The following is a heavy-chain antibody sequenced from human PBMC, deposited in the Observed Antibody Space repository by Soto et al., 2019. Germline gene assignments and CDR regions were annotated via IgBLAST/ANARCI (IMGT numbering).Heavy chain of an antibody. D-gene: IGHD5-18*01. J-gene: IGHJ6*02. CDR2: IKSKTDGGTT. Sequence: PVGSLRLSCAASGFTFSNAWMSWVRQAPGKGLEWVGRIKSKTDGGTTDYAAPVKGRFTISRDDSKNTLYLQMNSLKTEDTAVYYCTTDEGSYGYFYYGMDVCGQGTTVTVSS. CDR3: TTDEGSYGYFYYGMDV. V-gene: IGHV3-15*01. CDR1: GFTFSNAW.